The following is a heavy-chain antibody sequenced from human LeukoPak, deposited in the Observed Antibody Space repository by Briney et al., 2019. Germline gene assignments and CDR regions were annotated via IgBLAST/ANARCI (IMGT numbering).Heavy chain of an antibody. CDR3: TREDSSGWKY. D-gene: IGHD6-19*01. J-gene: IGHJ4*02. Sequence: PGGSLRLSCAASGFTFSDYSMNWVRQAPGKGLEWVSYMSSSGSVIYYADSVKGRFTISRDNAKNSLYPQMNSLRADDTAVYYCTREDSSGWKYWGQGTQVTVSS. CDR1: GFTFSDYS. CDR2: MSSSGSVI. V-gene: IGHV3-48*01.